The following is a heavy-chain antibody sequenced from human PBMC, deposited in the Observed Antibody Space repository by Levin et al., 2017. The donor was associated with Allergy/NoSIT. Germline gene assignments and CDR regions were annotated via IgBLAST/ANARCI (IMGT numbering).Heavy chain of an antibody. J-gene: IGHJ4*02. V-gene: IGHV4-39*01. CDR1: GGSISSSSYF. D-gene: IGHD1-7*01. Sequence: SETLSLTCTVSGGSISSSSYFWGWIRQPPGKGLDWIGSISYSGSTYYNPSLKSRVTISVDTSKNQFSLRLSSVTAADTAVYYCARSFRGGELSGIGYWGQGTPVTVSS. CDR2: ISYSGST. CDR3: ARSFRGGELSGIGY.